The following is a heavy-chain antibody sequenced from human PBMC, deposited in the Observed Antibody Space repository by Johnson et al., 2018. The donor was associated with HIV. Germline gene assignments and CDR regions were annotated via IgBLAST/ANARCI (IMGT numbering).Heavy chain of an antibody. Sequence: QVQLVESGGGLIQPGGSLRLSCAASGFTVSNNYMSWVRQAPGKGLEWVAVISYDGSNKYYADSVKGRFTISKDNAKNSLYLQMNSLRAEDTAVYYCARGGQLVRDAFDIWGQGTMVTVSS. CDR1: GFTVSNNY. V-gene: IGHV3-30*03. J-gene: IGHJ3*02. CDR3: ARGGQLVRDAFDI. D-gene: IGHD6-6*01. CDR2: ISYDGSNK.